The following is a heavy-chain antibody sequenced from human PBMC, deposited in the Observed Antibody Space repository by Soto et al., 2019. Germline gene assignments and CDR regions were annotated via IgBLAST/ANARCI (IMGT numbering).Heavy chain of an antibody. D-gene: IGHD6-19*01. Sequence: ASVKVSCKASGYTFTSYAMHWVRQAPGQRLEWMGWINAGNGNTKYSQKFQGRVTMTRDTSASTAYMELSRLRSDDTAVYYCARERQWLNYYGMDVWGQGTTVTVSS. V-gene: IGHV1-3*01. J-gene: IGHJ6*02. CDR1: GYTFTSYA. CDR2: INAGNGNT. CDR3: ARERQWLNYYGMDV.